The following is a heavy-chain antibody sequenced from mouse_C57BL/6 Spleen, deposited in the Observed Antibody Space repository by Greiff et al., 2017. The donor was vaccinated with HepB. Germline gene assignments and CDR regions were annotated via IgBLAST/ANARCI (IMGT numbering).Heavy chain of an antibody. CDR1: GFTFSSYA. CDR2: ISSGGDYI. D-gene: IGHD2-2*01. Sequence: EVKVVESGEGLVKPGGSLKLSCAASGFTFSSYAMSWVRQTPEKRLEWVAYISSGGDYIYYADTVKGRFTISRDNARNTLYLQMSSLKSEDTAMYYFTREGYDGGFAYWGQGTLVTVSA. V-gene: IGHV5-9-1*02. CDR3: TREGYDGGFAY. J-gene: IGHJ3*01.